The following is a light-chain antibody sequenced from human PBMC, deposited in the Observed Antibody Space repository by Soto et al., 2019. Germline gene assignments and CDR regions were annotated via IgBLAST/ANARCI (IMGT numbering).Light chain of an antibody. CDR3: HARSHWPRST. J-gene: IGKJ2*02. Sequence: EIVLTQTPATLSLSPGESATLSCRASQSVPRHFAWYQQKPGQAPRLLIYDIYYRDTGIPARFSGSGSGTDFTLTISSLEPEDSAVYYCHARSHWPRSTFGQGTKLEIK. CDR2: DIY. V-gene: IGKV3-11*01. CDR1: QSVPRH.